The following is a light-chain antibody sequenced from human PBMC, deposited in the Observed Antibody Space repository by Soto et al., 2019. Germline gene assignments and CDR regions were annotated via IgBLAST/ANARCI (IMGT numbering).Light chain of an antibody. CDR1: QSISSY. J-gene: IGKJ4*01. Sequence: DIQMTQSPSSLSASVGDRVTITCRASQSISSYLHWYQRKPGKAPKLLIYAASSLQSGVPSRFSGSGSGTDFTLTISSLQPEDFATYYCQRRFSTPLTFGGGTKVEIK. CDR2: AAS. V-gene: IGKV1-39*01. CDR3: QRRFSTPLT.